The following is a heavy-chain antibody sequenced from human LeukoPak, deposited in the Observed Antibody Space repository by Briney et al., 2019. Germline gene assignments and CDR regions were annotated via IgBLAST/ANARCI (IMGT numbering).Heavy chain of an antibody. J-gene: IGHJ4*02. CDR1: GFTFGDYA. D-gene: IGHD1-1*01. V-gene: IGHV3-30*04. CDR2: ISKDGSNT. Sequence: GGSLRLSCTASGFTFGDYAMSWFRQAPGKGLEWVAVISKDGSNTYYADSVKGRFTISRDNSKNTLYLQMSSLRVDDMGVYYCARAPPTIGIDYWGQGTRVIVSS. CDR3: ARAPPTIGIDY.